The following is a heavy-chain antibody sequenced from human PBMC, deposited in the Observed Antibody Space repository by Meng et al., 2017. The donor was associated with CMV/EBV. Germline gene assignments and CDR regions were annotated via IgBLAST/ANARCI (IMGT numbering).Heavy chain of an antibody. V-gene: IGHV4-61*02. D-gene: IGHD1-1*01. J-gene: IGHJ5*02. CDR3: AREAFKVLFFPFDP. Sequence: QVQLQQSGPGLVKPSQTLSLTCTVSGGSISSGSYYWSWIRQPAGKGLEWIGRIYTSGSTNYNPSLKSRVTISVDTSKNQFSLKLSSVTAADTAVYYCAREAFKVLFFPFDPWGQGTLVTDSS. CDR1: GGSISSGSYY. CDR2: IYTSGST.